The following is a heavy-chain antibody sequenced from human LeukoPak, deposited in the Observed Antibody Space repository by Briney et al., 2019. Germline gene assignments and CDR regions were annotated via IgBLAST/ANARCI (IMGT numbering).Heavy chain of an antibody. CDR1: GFTVSSNY. V-gene: IGHV3-53*01. Sequence: PGGSLRLSCAASGFTVSSNYMSWVRQAPGKGLEWVSVTYTGGSTNYADSVKGRFSISRDNSKNTLYLQMNSLRAEDTAVYYCARGKDRVLQDAFDIWGQGTMVTVSS. CDR2: TYTGGST. J-gene: IGHJ3*02. CDR3: ARGKDRVLQDAFDI. D-gene: IGHD3-10*01.